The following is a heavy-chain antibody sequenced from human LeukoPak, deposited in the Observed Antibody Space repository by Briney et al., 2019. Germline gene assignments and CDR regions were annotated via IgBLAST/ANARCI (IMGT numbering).Heavy chain of an antibody. CDR1: GFTFSSYA. CDR2: ISGSGGST. CDR3: AKVSLYGDYYFDY. V-gene: IGHV3-23*01. J-gene: IGHJ4*02. Sequence: GGSLRLSCAASGFTFSSYAMSWVRQALGKGLEWVSAISGSGGSTYYADSVKGRFTISRDNSKNTLYLQMNSLRAEDTAVYYCAKVSLYGDYYFDYWGQGTLVTVSS. D-gene: IGHD4-17*01.